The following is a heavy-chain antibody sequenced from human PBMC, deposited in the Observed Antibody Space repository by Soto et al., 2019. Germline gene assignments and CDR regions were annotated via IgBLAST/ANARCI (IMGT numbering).Heavy chain of an antibody. D-gene: IGHD3-22*01. CDR2: IIPVFGLV. CDR1: GGTPSNSA. J-gene: IGHJ6*02. Sequence: QVHLLLQSGAEVKKPGSSVKVSCKASGGTPSNSAISWVRQAPGQGVEWMGGIIPVFGLVKYAQNFQGRVTITADESTNTAYMELSSLRPEDTAVYYCAGGRIVVVGSRAYYGMDVWGQGITVTVSS. CDR3: AGGRIVVVGSRAYYGMDV. V-gene: IGHV1-69*01.